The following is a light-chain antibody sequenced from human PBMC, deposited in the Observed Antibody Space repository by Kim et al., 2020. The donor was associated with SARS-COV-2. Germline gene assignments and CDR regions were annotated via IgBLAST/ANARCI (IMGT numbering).Light chain of an antibody. CDR3: QQYVASPYT. CDR2: AAS. CDR1: QTISSAH. Sequence: PGQRATLPCKASQTISSAHLAWYQHKPGQAPRLLMSAASNRAAGIPDRFSGSGSGTDFTLTITRLEREDFAVYYCQQYVASPYTFGPGTKLEI. J-gene: IGKJ2*01. V-gene: IGKV3-20*01.